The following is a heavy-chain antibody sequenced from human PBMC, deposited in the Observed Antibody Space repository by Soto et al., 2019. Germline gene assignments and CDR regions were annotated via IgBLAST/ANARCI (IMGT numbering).Heavy chain of an antibody. CDR1: GFTFSSYA. V-gene: IGHV3-30*18. CDR2: ISYDGGNK. Sequence: GGSLRLSCAASGFTFSSYAMHWVRQAPGKGLEWVAVISYDGGNKYYADSVKGRFTISRDNSKNTLYLQMNSLRAEDTAVYYCAKDREPQPYGMDVWGPGTTVTVSS. J-gene: IGHJ6*02. CDR3: AKDREPQPYGMDV. D-gene: IGHD1-26*01.